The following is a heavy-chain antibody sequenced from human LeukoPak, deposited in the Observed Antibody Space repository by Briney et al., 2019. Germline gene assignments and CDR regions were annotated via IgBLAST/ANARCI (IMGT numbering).Heavy chain of an antibody. Sequence: ASVKVSCKVSGYTLTELSMHWVRQAPGKGLEWMGGFDPEDGETIYAQKFQGRVTMTEDTSTDTAYMELSSLRSEDTAVYYCATEGEGGRNLQGNAFDIWGQGTMVTVSS. CDR2: FDPEDGET. CDR1: GYTLTELS. V-gene: IGHV1-24*01. CDR3: ATEGEGGRNLQGNAFDI. D-gene: IGHD1-14*01. J-gene: IGHJ3*02.